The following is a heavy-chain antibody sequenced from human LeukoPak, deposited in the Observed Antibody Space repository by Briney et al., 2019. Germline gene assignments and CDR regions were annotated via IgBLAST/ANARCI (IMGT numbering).Heavy chain of an antibody. D-gene: IGHD4-11*01. Sequence: PGTSLRLSCEASGFIFNHYALHWVRQAPHKGLEWVAVIWSDGTNRYYADSVKGRFSIFRDDSQKRVFLQMNSLRAEDTDVYYCVRDAQRGFDYSNSLQYWGQGALVTVSS. CDR3: VRDAQRGFDYSNSLQY. V-gene: IGHV3-33*01. CDR2: IWSDGTNR. CDR1: GFIFNHYA. J-gene: IGHJ4*02.